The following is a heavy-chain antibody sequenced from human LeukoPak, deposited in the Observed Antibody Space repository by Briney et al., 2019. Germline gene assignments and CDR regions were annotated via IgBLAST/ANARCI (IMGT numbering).Heavy chain of an antibody. V-gene: IGHV3-7*04. J-gene: IGHJ4*02. D-gene: IGHD4-23*01. CDR2: MNQDGIYK. Sequence: GGSLRLSCAASGFIFSNQWMSWVRQAPGKGLEWVAGMNQDGIYKNYVDSVKGRFTISRDNAKDSLYLQMNSLRADDTAVYYCARGGGRAFDYWGQGTLVTVFS. CDR1: GFIFSNQW. CDR3: ARGGGRAFDY.